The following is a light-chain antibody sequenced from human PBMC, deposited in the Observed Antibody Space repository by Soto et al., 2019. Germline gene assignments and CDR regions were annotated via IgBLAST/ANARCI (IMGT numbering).Light chain of an antibody. J-gene: IGLJ1*01. Sequence: QSALTQPASVSGSPGQSITISCTGTSSDVGGYNYVSWYQQHPDKDPKLMMSEVSNRPSGVSNRFSGSRSGNTASLTISGLQSEAEAEYYCNSYTASSTVVFGSGSKLTLL. CDR2: EVS. CDR3: NSYTASSTVV. V-gene: IGLV2-14*01. CDR1: SSDVGGYNY.